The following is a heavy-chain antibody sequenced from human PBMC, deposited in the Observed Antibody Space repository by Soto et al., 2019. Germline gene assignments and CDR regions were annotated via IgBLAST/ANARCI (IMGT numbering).Heavy chain of an antibody. Sequence: QVQLVQSGAEVKKPGASVKVSCKASGYAFTTFNINWVRQATGLGLEWMGWTNPNSGHTGYAQKFQGRVTMTRDTSISTAYMELSRLTSEDTAVYYCTRCHNWFDPWGQGTLVTVSS. CDR1: GYAFTTFN. J-gene: IGHJ5*02. V-gene: IGHV1-8*01. CDR3: TRCHNWFDP. CDR2: TNPNSGHT.